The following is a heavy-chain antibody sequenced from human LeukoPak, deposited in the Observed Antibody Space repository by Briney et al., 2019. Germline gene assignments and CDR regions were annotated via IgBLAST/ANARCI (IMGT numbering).Heavy chain of an antibody. Sequence: ASVKVSCKASGYRFTSYGISWVRQAPGQGLEWMGWISAYNVNTNDAQKFQGRVTMTTDTSTSTVYMELRRLRSDDTAVYYCGRDYSGYDGMDVWGKGTTVTVSS. J-gene: IGHJ6*04. CDR2: ISAYNVNT. V-gene: IGHV1-18*01. CDR1: GYRFTSYG. D-gene: IGHD1-26*01. CDR3: GRDYSGYDGMDV.